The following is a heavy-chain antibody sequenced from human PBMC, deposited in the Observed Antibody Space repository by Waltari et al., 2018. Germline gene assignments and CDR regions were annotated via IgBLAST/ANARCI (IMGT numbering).Heavy chain of an antibody. Sequence: QVQLVQSGAEVKKPGSSVKVSCKASGGTFSSYAISWVRQAPGHGLEWMGVIIPIFGTANYAQKFQGRVTITTDESTSTAYMELSSLRSEDTAVYYCARDRLIEMATSGTYYYYGMDVWGQGTTVTVSS. V-gene: IGHV1-69*05. D-gene: IGHD5-12*01. CDR3: ARDRLIEMATSGTYYYYGMDV. CDR1: GGTFSSYA. CDR2: IIPIFGTA. J-gene: IGHJ6*02.